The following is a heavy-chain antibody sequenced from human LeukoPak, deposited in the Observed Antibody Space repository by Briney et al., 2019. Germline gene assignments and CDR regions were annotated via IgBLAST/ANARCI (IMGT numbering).Heavy chain of an antibody. V-gene: IGHV3-48*01. D-gene: IGHD6-6*01. CDR3: AREDTKYSSSSPWFDP. Sequence: PGGSLRLSCAASGFTFSSYSMNWVRQAPGKGLEWVSYISSSSSTIYYADSVKGRFTISRDNAKNSLYLQMNSLRAEDTAVYYCAREDTKYSSSSPWFDPWGQGTLVTVSS. CDR1: GFTFSSYS. CDR2: ISSSSSTI. J-gene: IGHJ5*02.